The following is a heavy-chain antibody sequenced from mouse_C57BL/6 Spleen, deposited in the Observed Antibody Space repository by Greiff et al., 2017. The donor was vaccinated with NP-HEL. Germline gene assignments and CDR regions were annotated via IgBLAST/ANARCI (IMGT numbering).Heavy chain of an antibody. Sequence: DVKLVESEGGLVQPGSSMKLSCTASGFTFSDYYMAWVRQVPEKGLEWVANINYDGSSTYYLDSLKSRFIISRDNAKNILYLQLSSLKSEDTATYYCAREGLITTVVGAMDYWGQGTSVTVSS. CDR2: INYDGSST. CDR3: AREGLITTVVGAMDY. CDR1: GFTFSDYY. V-gene: IGHV5-16*01. D-gene: IGHD1-1*01. J-gene: IGHJ4*01.